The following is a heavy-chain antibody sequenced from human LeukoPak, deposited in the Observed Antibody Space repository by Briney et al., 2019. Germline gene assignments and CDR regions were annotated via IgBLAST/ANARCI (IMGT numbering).Heavy chain of an antibody. CDR3: ARDSDSRGHYYMDYFDY. CDR1: GFTFTSYA. V-gene: IGHV3-21*01. CDR2: ISSSSRDI. Sequence: KPGGSLRLSCAASGFTFTSYAMNWVRQAPGEGLEWVSSISSSSRDINYADSVKGRFTISRDNAWNSLYLQMNSLRAEDTAVYYCARDSDSRGHYYMDYFDYWGQGALVTVSS. D-gene: IGHD3-22*01. J-gene: IGHJ4*02.